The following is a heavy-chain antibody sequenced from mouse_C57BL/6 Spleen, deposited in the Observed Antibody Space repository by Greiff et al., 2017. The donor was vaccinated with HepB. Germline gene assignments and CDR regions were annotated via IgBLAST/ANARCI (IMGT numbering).Heavy chain of an antibody. V-gene: IGHV5-4*01. D-gene: IGHD1-1*01. CDR2: ISDGGSYT. CDR3: AREHYYGSSYWYFDV. Sequence: DVMLVESGGGLVKPGGSLKLSCAASGFTFSSYAMSWVRQTPEKRLEWVATISDGGSYTYYPDNVKGRFTISRDNAKNNLYLQMSHLKSEDTAMYYCAREHYYGSSYWYFDVWGTGTTVTVSS. J-gene: IGHJ1*03. CDR1: GFTFSSYA.